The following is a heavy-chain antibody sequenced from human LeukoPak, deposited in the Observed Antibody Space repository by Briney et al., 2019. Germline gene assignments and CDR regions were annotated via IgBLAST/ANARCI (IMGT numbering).Heavy chain of an antibody. Sequence: PGGSLRLSCAASGFTFSSYAMSWVRQAPGKGLEWVSAISGSGSSTYYADSVKGRFTISRDNSKNTLYLQMNSLRAEDTAVYYCAKTGYCSSTSCYRLNWFDPWGQGTLVTVSS. J-gene: IGHJ5*02. V-gene: IGHV3-23*01. CDR1: GFTFSSYA. D-gene: IGHD2-2*02. CDR2: ISGSGSST. CDR3: AKTGYCSSTSCYRLNWFDP.